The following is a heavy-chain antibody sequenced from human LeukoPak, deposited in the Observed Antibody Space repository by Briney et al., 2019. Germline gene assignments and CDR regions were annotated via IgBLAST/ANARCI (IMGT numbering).Heavy chain of an antibody. D-gene: IGHD3-10*01. V-gene: IGHV4-39*07. CDR1: GGSISSSSYY. Sequence: SETLYLTCTVSGGSISSSSYYWGWIRQPPGKGLEWIGSIYYSGSTYYNPSLKSRVTISVDTSKNQFSLKLSSVTAADTAVYYCARVFQGTMVIDYWGQGTLVTVSS. CDR2: IYYSGST. CDR3: ARVFQGTMVIDY. J-gene: IGHJ4*02.